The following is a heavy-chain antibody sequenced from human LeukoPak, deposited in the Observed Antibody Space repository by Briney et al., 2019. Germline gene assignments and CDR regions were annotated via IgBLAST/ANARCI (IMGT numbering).Heavy chain of an antibody. CDR2: INHSGST. CDR1: GGSFSGYY. D-gene: IGHD2-2*01. J-gene: IGHJ4*02. CDR3: ARARKAIVVVPAALDY. Sequence: SETLSLTCAVSGGSFSGYYWSWIRQPPGKGLEWIGEINHSGSTNYNPSLKSRVTISVDTSKNQFSLKLSSVTAADTAVYYCARARKAIVVVPAALDYWGQGTLVTVSS. V-gene: IGHV4-34*01.